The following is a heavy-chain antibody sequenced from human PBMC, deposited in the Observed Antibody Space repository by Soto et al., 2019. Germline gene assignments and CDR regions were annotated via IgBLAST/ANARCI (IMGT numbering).Heavy chain of an antibody. D-gene: IGHD6-19*01. Sequence: GGSQILCSATSGFTFGGYGRHWVRHAPGKGLEWVALISYDGSNKYYADSVKGRFTISRDNSKNTLYLQMNSLGPEDTAVYYCAKIAVAGDTYYYNMDVWGQGTTVTVSS. CDR1: GFTFGGYG. CDR3: AKIAVAGDTYYYNMDV. J-gene: IGHJ6*02. CDR2: ISYDGSNK. V-gene: IGHV3-30*18.